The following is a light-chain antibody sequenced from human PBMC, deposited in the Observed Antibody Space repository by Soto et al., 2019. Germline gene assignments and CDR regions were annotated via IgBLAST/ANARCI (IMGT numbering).Light chain of an antibody. CDR1: QTISTY. CDR3: QQSFRTPRT. V-gene: IGKV1-39*01. CDR2: GAS. J-gene: IGKJ1*01. Sequence: DIQMTQSPSPLSASVGDRVTITCRASQTISTYLKWYQQKSGKAPKLLIYGASSLQSGVPWRFSGRGSGTDFTLTISSLQPEDFGTYYCQQSFRTPRTFGQGTKVEIK.